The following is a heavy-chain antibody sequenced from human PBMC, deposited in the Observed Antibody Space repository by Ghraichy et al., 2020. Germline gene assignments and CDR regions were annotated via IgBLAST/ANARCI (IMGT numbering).Heavy chain of an antibody. CDR1: GFTFSSYA. D-gene: IGHD5-18*01. V-gene: IGHV3-23*01. Sequence: GESLNISCAASGFTFSSYAMSWVRQAPGKGLEWVSAISGSGGSTYYADSVKGRFTISRDNSKNTLYLQMNSLRAEDTAVYYCAKDPAVIQPPYYRFFDYWGQGTLVTVSS. CDR2: ISGSGGST. J-gene: IGHJ4*02. CDR3: AKDPAVIQPPYYRFFDY.